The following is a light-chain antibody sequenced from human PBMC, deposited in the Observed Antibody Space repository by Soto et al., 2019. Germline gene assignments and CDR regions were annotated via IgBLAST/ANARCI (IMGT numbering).Light chain of an antibody. CDR3: QQYNSYSGWT. Sequence: DIQMTQSPSTLSASVGDRVTITCRASQSISSWLAWYQQKPGKAPKLLIYDASSLESGVPSRFSGSGSGTEFTLTISSLQPDAFANYYCQQYNSYSGWTFGQGTKVEIK. V-gene: IGKV1-5*01. J-gene: IGKJ1*01. CDR1: QSISSW. CDR2: DAS.